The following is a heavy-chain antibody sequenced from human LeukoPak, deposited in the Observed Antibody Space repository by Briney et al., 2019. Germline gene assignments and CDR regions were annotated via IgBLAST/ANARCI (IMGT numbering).Heavy chain of an antibody. J-gene: IGHJ4*02. CDR1: GFTFSSYW. Sequence: GGSLRLSCAASGFTFSSYWMSWVRQAPGKGQEWVANIKQDGSEKYYVDSVKGRFTISRDNAKNSLYLQMNSLRAEDTAVYYCARVAWIQLWFDRWYFDYWGQGTLVTVSS. CDR3: ARVAWIQLWFDRWYFDY. CDR2: IKQDGSEK. D-gene: IGHD5-18*01. V-gene: IGHV3-7*01.